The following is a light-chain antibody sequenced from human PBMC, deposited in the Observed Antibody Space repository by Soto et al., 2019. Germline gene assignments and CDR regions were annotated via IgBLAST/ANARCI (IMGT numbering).Light chain of an antibody. CDR3: QQYNNWLIT. CDR2: GAS. CDR1: QSVSGN. V-gene: IGKV3-15*01. Sequence: EIVMTQSPATLSVSPGERATLSCRASQSVSGNLAWYQQKPGKAPRLLIYGASTRATGIPARFSGSGSGTEFTLTISSLQSEDFAVYYCQQYNNWLITFGQGTRLEIK. J-gene: IGKJ5*01.